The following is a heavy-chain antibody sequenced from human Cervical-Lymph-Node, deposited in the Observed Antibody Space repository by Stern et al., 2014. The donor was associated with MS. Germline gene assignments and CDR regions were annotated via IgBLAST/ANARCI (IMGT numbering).Heavy chain of an antibody. J-gene: IGHJ4*02. Sequence: QITLKESGPALVKPTQTLTLTCTFSGFSLSTTGMCLSWIRQPPGKALEWLSLLDLDGDKYYSTALKTRLPISKHTSKNQVILTMTNMAPLDTAPYFCVRAREGYYFDYWGQGIPVTVSS. CDR3: VRAREGYYFDY. V-gene: IGHV2-70*01. CDR1: GFSLSTTGMC. D-gene: IGHD2-21*01. CDR2: LDLDGDK.